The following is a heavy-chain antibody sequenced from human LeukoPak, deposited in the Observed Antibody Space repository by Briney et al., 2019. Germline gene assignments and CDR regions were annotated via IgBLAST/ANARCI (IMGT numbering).Heavy chain of an antibody. J-gene: IGHJ5*02. CDR1: GGSISSYY. D-gene: IGHD3-10*01. V-gene: IGHV4-59*01. CDR2: IYYSGST. Sequence: SETLSLTCTVSGGSISSYYWSWIRQPPGKGLEWIGYIYYSGSTNYNPSLKSRVTISVDTSKNQCSLKLSSVTAADTAVYYCARFTMEYYYGSGSPNWFDPWGQGTLVTVSS. CDR3: ARFTMEYYYGSGSPNWFDP.